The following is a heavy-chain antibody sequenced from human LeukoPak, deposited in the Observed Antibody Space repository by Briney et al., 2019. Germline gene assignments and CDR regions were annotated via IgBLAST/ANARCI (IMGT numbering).Heavy chain of an antibody. CDR3: ARAALGYCSGGSCRNDAFDI. V-gene: IGHV4-34*01. CDR2: INHSGST. Sequence: PSETLSLTCAVYGGSFSGYYWSWILQPPGKGLKWIGEINHSGSTNYNPSLKSRVTISVDTSKNQFSLKLISVTAADTAVYYCARAALGYCSGGSCRNDAFDIWGQGTMVTVSS. J-gene: IGHJ3*02. D-gene: IGHD2-15*01. CDR1: GGSFSGYY.